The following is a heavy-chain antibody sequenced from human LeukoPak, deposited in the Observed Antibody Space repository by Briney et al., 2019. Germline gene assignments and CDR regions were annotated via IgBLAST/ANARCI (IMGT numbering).Heavy chain of an antibody. V-gene: IGHV4-59*01. CDR2: IYYSGNT. D-gene: IGHD3-22*01. J-gene: IGHJ3*02. CDR3: ARHYYESSGYEGSFDI. Sequence: SETLSLTCTFSGVSIRGYYWSWIRQPPGKGLEWIGYIYYSGNTNYNPSLKSRVTISVDMSKNQFSLNLNSVTAADTAVYYCARHYYESSGYEGSFDIWGQGTMVTVSS. CDR1: GVSIRGYY.